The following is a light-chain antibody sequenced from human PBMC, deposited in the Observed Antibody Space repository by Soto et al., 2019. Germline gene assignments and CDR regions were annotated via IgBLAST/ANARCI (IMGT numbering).Light chain of an antibody. CDR3: CSYAGSSTL. V-gene: IGLV2-23*02. Sequence: QSALTQPASVPGSPGQSITISCTGTSSDVGSYNLVSWYQQHPGKAPKLMIYEVSKRPSGVSNRFSGSKSGNTAFLTISGLQAEDEADYYCCSYAGSSTLFGGGTKVTVL. J-gene: IGLJ2*01. CDR1: SSDVGSYNL. CDR2: EVS.